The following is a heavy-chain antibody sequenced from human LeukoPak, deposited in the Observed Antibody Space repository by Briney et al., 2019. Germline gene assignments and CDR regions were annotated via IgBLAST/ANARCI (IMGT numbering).Heavy chain of an antibody. CDR3: ASKDFVLVPAGYYCDL. Sequence: PGGSLRLSCAASGFTFSIYWMSWVRQAPGKGLEGVANIKQDGSEKYYVVSGKGRFTISRANYKNTLYLQLNRLRAEDAAVCYCASKDFVLVPAGYYCDLWRRETVHTVSS. CDR1: GFTFSIYW. CDR2: IKQDGSEK. V-gene: IGHV3-7*01. J-gene: IGHJ4*02. D-gene: IGHD2-2*01.